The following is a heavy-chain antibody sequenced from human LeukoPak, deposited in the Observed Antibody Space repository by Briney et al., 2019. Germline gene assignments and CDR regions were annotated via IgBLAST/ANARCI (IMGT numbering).Heavy chain of an antibody. CDR3: ARGKGGSYLGF. CDR1: GFTFSSYY. D-gene: IGHD1-26*01. CDR2: IKHLGTER. Sequence: GGSLRLSCAGSGFTFSSYYMNWVRQAPGKGLEWVARIKHLGTERKYLDSVKGRFTISRDDAETSLFLQMNSLRAEDTAVYYCARGKGGSYLGFWGQGTLVTVSS. V-gene: IGHV3-7*01. J-gene: IGHJ4*02.